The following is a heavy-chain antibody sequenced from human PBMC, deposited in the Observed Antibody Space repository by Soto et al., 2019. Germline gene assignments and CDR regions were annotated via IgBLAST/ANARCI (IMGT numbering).Heavy chain of an antibody. CDR2: INHSGST. CDR3: ARGRSRGYSPRPVWFDP. D-gene: IGHD5-18*01. J-gene: IGHJ5*02. Sequence: SETLSLTCAVYGGSFSGYYWSWIRQPPGKGLEWIGEINHSGSTNYNPSLKSRVTISVDTSKNQFSLKLSSVTAADTAVYYCARGRSRGYSPRPVWFDPWGKGTLVTVSS. CDR1: GGSFSGYY. V-gene: IGHV4-34*01.